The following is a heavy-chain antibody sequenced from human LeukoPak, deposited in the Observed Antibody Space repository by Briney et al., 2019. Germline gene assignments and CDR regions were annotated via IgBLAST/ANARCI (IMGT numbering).Heavy chain of an antibody. V-gene: IGHV3-21*01. Sequence: NPGGSLRLSCAASGFTFSSYSMNWVRQAPGKGLEWVSSISSSSSYIYYADSVKGRFTISRDNAKNSLHLQMNSLRAEDTAVYYCARVYDPYEGMDVWGQGTTVTVSS. CDR2: ISSSSSYI. CDR3: ARVYDPYEGMDV. J-gene: IGHJ6*02. D-gene: IGHD5/OR15-5a*01. CDR1: GFTFSSYS.